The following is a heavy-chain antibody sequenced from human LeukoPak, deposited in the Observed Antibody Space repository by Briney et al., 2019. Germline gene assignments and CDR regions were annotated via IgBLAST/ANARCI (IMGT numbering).Heavy chain of an antibody. D-gene: IGHD6-6*01. Sequence: PGGSLRLSCAAFGFTFSGYALTWVRQAPGKGLEWVSTITGSGDATCYADSVKGRFTISRDNSQNMLYLQMNSLRAEDTARYYCAKDLAIAARPVFDSWGRGTLVTVSS. J-gene: IGHJ4*02. CDR2: ITGSGDAT. CDR1: GFTFSGYA. V-gene: IGHV3-23*01. CDR3: AKDLAIAARPVFDS.